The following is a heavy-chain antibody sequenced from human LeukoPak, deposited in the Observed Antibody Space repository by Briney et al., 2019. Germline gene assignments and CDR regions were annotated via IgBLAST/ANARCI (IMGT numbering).Heavy chain of an antibody. CDR2: IIPILGIA. V-gene: IGHV1-69*04. J-gene: IGHJ4*02. CDR1: GGTFISYA. CDR3: ARATDNYSNDY. D-gene: IGHD4-11*01. Sequence: ASVTVSFKASGGTFISYAISWVRQAPGQGLEWMGRIIPILGIANYAQKFQGRVTITADKSTSTAYMELSSLRSEDTAVYYCARATDNYSNDYWGQGTLVTVSS.